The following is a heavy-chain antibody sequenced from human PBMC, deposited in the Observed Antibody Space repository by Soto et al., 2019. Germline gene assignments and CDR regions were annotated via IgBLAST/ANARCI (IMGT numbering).Heavy chain of an antibody. V-gene: IGHV3-53*02. J-gene: IGHJ4*02. CDR1: GFTVSDTY. CDR2: IYSGSAT. D-gene: IGHD6-19*01. CDR3: ARGKSGWLTFDY. Sequence: EVRLVETGGGLIQPGGSLRLSCAASGFTVSDTYMNWVRQAPGKGLEWVSVIYSGSATYYADPVKGRFTISRDNSKNTVFLQMSSLRVDDTAVYYCARGKSGWLTFDYWGQRILVTVSS.